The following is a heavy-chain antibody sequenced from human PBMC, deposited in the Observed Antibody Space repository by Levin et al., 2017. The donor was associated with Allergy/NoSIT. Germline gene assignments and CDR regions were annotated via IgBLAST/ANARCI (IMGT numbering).Heavy chain of an antibody. J-gene: IGHJ5*02. Sequence: GASVKVSCAASGFNFSTFSMNWARQAPGKGLQWLSYISTDSRTIYYADSVKGRFTVSRDNGKNSLFLHMNSLTAEDTGVYYCATDEVCSSFGCYTSWLDPWGQGTLVSVSS. CDR3: ATDEVCSSFGCYTSWLDP. V-gene: IGHV3-48*01. D-gene: IGHD2-2*01. CDR1: GFNFSTFS. CDR2: ISTDSRTI.